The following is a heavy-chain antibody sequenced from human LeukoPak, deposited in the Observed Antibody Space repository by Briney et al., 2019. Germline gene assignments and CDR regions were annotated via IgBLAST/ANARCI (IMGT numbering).Heavy chain of an antibody. V-gene: IGHV6-1*01. J-gene: IGHJ6*02. CDR3: ARESRWLRSAYYYYGMDV. CDR2: TYYRSKWYN. CDR1: GDSVSRNSAA. Sequence: SQTLSLTCAISGDSVSRNSAAWNWIRQSPSRGLEWLGRTYYRSKWYNDYAVSVKSRITINPDTSKNQFSLQLNSVTPEDTAVYYCARESRWLRSAYYYYGMDVWGQGTTVTVSS. D-gene: IGHD5-12*01.